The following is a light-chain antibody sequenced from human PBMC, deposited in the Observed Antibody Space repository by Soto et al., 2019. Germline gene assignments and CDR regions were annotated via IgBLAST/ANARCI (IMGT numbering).Light chain of an antibody. CDR1: QGVTTN. V-gene: IGKV3-15*01. J-gene: IGKJ5*01. CDR3: QQYHNWPYS. CDR2: DVS. Sequence: EIVMTQSPDTLSVSPGERATLSCRAGQGVTTNFAWYQQKSGQSPRLLIYDVSIRATGVPARFSGTGSETDFTLSISGLQSEDSAVYFCQQYHNWPYSFGRGTRLEIK.